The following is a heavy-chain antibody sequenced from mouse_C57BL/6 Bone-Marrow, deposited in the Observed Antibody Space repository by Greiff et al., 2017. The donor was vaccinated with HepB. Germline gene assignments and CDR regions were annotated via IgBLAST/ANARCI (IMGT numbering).Heavy chain of an antibody. Sequence: VHVKQSGPELVKPGASVKIPCKASGYTFTDYNMDWVKQSHGKSLEWIGDINPNNGGTIYNQKFKGKATLTVDKSSSTAYMELRSLTSEDTAVYYCARPYGSSSFAYWGQGTLVTVSA. J-gene: IGHJ3*01. D-gene: IGHD1-1*01. CDR2: INPNNGGT. CDR3: ARPYGSSSFAY. V-gene: IGHV1-18*01. CDR1: GYTFTDYN.